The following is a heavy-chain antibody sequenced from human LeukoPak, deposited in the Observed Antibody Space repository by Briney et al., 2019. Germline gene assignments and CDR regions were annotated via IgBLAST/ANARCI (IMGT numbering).Heavy chain of an antibody. D-gene: IGHD1-26*01. Sequence: PGGSLRLSCAASGFTFSSYEMNWVRQAPGKGLEWVSYISSSGSTIYYADSVKGRFTISRDNAKNSLYLQMNSLRTEDTAVYYCAKDFKRLVWYGGTLDYWGQGTLVTVSS. J-gene: IGHJ4*02. CDR2: ISSSGSTI. CDR1: GFTFSSYE. V-gene: IGHV3-48*03. CDR3: AKDFKRLVWYGGTLDY.